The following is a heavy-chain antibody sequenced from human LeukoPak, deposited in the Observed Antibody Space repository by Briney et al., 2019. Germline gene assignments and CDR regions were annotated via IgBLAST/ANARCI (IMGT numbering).Heavy chain of an antibody. CDR1: GFTFSNAW. CDR2: IKSKTDGGTT. D-gene: IGHD3-10*01. CDR3: TARPNYYGSGSYYNLLIGYYYYYYMNV. J-gene: IGHJ6*03. Sequence: GGSLGLSCAASGFTFSNAWMSWVRQAPGKGLEWVGCIKSKTDGGTTDYAAPVKGRFTISRDDSKNTLYLQMNSLKTEDTAVYYCTARPNYYGSGSYYNLLIGYYYYYYMNVWGKGTTVTVSS. V-gene: IGHV3-15*01.